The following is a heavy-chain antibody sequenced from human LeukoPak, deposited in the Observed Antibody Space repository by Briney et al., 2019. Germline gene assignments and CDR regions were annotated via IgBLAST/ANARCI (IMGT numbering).Heavy chain of an antibody. Sequence: SENLSLTCTGSGGSISSYYWSWLRQPPGKGLEWIGYIYYSGSTNYNPSLKSRVTISVATSKNQFSLKLSSVTAADTAVYYCARRPDGVRAFDIWGQGTMVTVSS. CDR1: GGSISSYY. D-gene: IGHD3-10*01. J-gene: IGHJ3*02. CDR3: ARRPDGVRAFDI. V-gene: IGHV4-59*08. CDR2: IYYSGST.